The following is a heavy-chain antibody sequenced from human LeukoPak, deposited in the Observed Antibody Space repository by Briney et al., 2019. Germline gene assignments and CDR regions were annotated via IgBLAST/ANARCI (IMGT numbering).Heavy chain of an antibody. V-gene: IGHV3-30*03. CDR3: ARARDEDIVATRARNFDY. CDR2: ISHDAKST. D-gene: IGHD5-12*01. CDR1: GFTFSSYG. Sequence: PGRSLRLSCATSGFTFSSYGMHWVRQVPGKGLEWVTVISHDAKSTYHVDSVKGRFTISRDNSKNTLYLQMNSLRSEDTAVYYCARARDEDIVATRARNFDYWGQGTLVTVSS. J-gene: IGHJ4*02.